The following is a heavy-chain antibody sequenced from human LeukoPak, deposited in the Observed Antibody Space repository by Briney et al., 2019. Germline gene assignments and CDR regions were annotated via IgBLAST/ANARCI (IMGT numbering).Heavy chain of an antibody. V-gene: IGHV4-34*01. Sequence: TLSLTCAVYGGSFSGYYWSWIRHPPRKGLEWIGEINHSGSTNYNPSLKSRVTISVDTPKNQFSLKLSYVTAADTAVYYCARAPSSLGIPEGYFDYWGQGTLVTVSS. CDR1: GGSFSGYY. CDR3: ARAPSSLGIPEGYFDY. J-gene: IGHJ4*02. CDR2: INHSGST. D-gene: IGHD6-6*01.